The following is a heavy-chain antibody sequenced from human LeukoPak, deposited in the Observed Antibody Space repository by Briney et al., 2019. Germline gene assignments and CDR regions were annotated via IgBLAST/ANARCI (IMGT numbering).Heavy chain of an antibody. Sequence: SVKVSCKASGGTFGSYAISWVRQAPGQGLEWMGRIIPIFGTANYAQKFQGRVTITTDESTSTAYMELSSLRSEDTAVYYCARLVGYYGSGTLDYWGQGTLVTVSS. CDR3: ARLVGYYGSGTLDY. CDR2: IIPIFGTA. J-gene: IGHJ4*02. D-gene: IGHD3-10*01. CDR1: GGTFGSYA. V-gene: IGHV1-69*05.